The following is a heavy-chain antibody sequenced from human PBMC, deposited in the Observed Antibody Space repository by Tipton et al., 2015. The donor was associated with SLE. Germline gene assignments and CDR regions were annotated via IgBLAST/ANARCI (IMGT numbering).Heavy chain of an antibody. J-gene: IGHJ6*02. Sequence: LRLSCTVSDYSISSGYYWGWIRQPPGKGLEWIGSIFHSGRTYYNPSLKSRVTISVDTSKNQFSLKLSSVTAADTAVYYCARVGSSSSDLDYYYYGMDVWGQGTTVTVSS. CDR3: ARVGSSSSDLDYYYYGMDV. V-gene: IGHV4-38-2*02. CDR2: IFHSGRT. D-gene: IGHD6-6*01. CDR1: DYSISSGYY.